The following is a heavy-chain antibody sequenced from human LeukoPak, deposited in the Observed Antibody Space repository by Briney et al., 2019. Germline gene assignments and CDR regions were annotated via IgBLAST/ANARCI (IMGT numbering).Heavy chain of an antibody. D-gene: IGHD3-22*01. J-gene: IGHJ4*02. CDR3: AKRGVVIRVILVGFHKEAYYFDS. Sequence: QTGGSLRLSCAVSGITLSNYGMSWVRQAPGKGLEWVSGISGSGGNTYYADSAKGRFTISRDNSKNTLYLQMNSLRAEDTAVYFCAKRGVVIRVILVGFHKEAYYFDSWGQGALVTVSS. CDR2: ISGSGGNT. CDR1: GITLSNYG. V-gene: IGHV3-23*01.